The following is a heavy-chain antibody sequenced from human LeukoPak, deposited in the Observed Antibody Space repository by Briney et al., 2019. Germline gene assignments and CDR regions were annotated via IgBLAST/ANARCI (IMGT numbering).Heavy chain of an antibody. D-gene: IGHD5-18*01. CDR1: GFSFSDNF. J-gene: IGHJ4*02. CDR2: INSRGDTI. V-gene: IGHV3-11*01. CDR3: ARGGYGWTFKQ. Sequence: PGGSLRLSCTASGFSFSDNFMGWIRQAPGKGLERVSYINSRGDTIHYLDAVKGRFSISRDNSRRSLYLQMSRLRVDDTAVYYCARGGYGWTFKQWGQGTLVSVSS.